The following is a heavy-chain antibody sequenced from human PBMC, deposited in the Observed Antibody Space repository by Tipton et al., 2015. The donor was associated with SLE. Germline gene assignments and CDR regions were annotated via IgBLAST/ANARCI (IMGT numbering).Heavy chain of an antibody. J-gene: IGHJ4*02. CDR1: GGSISSSSYF. D-gene: IGHD1-26*01. CDR2: IPSSGST. Sequence: TLSLTCTVSGGSISSSSYFWAWIRQPAGKGLERIGQIPSSGSTSYNPSLKSRVSISVDMSKNQVSLKLSSVTAADTALYYCARHFSGSYSFDYWGQGKLVTVSS. CDR3: ARHFSGSYSFDY. V-gene: IGHV4-61*09.